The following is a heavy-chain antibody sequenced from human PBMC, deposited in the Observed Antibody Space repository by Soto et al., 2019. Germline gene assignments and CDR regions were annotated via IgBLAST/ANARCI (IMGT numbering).Heavy chain of an antibody. CDR3: AREGVVSAARYYYYMDV. D-gene: IGHD2-2*01. CDR1: GYTFTSYG. V-gene: IGHV1-18*01. CDR2: ISAYNGNT. J-gene: IGHJ6*03. Sequence: ASVKVSCKASGYTFTSYGISWVRQAPGQGLEWMGWISAYNGNTNYAQKLQGRVTMTTDTSTSTAYMELRSLRSDDTAVYYCAREGVVSAARYYYYMDVWGKGTTVTVSS.